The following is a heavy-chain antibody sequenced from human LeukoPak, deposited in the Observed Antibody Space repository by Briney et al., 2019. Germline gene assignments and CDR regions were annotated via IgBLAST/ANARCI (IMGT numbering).Heavy chain of an antibody. CDR2: INPSGGST. D-gene: IGHD3-22*01. Sequence: GASVKVSCKASGYTFTSYYMHWVRQAPGQGLEWMGIINPSGGSTSYAQKFQGRVTMTRDTSTSTVYMELSSLRSEDTAVYYCASVYYDSISAIENAFDIWGQGTMVTLSS. J-gene: IGHJ3*02. CDR3: ASVYYDSISAIENAFDI. V-gene: IGHV1-46*01. CDR1: GYTFTSYY.